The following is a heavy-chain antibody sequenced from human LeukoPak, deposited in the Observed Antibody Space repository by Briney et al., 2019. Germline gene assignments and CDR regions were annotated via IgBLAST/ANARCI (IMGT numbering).Heavy chain of an antibody. CDR1: GFTFSGSW. D-gene: IGHD6-19*01. J-gene: IGHJ4*02. Sequence: PGGSLRLSCAASGFTFSGSWMHWVRQAPGKGLVWVSRINGAGTTTTYADSVKGRFTISRDNAKNTLYLQMNSLRAEDTALYYCVRDRAVAGTEDFYFDYWGEGTLVTVSS. CDR3: VRDRAVAGTEDFYFDY. CDR2: INGAGTTT. V-gene: IGHV3-74*01.